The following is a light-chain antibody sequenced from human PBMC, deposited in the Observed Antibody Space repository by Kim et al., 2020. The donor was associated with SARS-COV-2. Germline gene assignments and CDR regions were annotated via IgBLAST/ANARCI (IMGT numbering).Light chain of an antibody. CDR1: QSVSSY. J-gene: IGKJ5*01. CDR2: DAS. V-gene: IGKV3-11*01. Sequence: EIVLTQYPATLSLSPGERATLSCRASQSVSSYLAWYQQTPGQAPRLLIYDASNRATGIPARFSGSGSGTDFTLTISSLEPEDFAVYYCQHRSSWPLTFGQGTRLEIK. CDR3: QHRSSWPLT.